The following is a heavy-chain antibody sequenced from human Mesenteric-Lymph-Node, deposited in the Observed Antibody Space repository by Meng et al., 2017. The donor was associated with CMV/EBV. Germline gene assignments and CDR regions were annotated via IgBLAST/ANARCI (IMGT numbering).Heavy chain of an antibody. CDR3: ARHEMTTVTTNWFDP. V-gene: IGHV4-39*01. D-gene: IGHD4-17*01. J-gene: IGHJ5*02. CDR2: IYYNGGT. CDR1: GGSIYTSTYH. Sequence: GSLRLSCTVSGGSIYTSTYHWGWIRQPPGKALEWIGSIYYNGGTYYNPSLKSRVTISVDTSKNQFSLKLSSVTAADTAVYYCARHEMTTVTTNWFDPWGQGTLVTVSS.